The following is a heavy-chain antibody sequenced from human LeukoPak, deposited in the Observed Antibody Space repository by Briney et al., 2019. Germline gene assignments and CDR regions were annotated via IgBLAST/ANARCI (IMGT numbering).Heavy chain of an antibody. CDR2: INSNSCDT. CDR1: GYTFTDYY. Sequence: ASVKVSCKASGYTFTDYYIHWVRQAPGQGLEWMGRINSNSCDTNYAQKFQGRVTMTRDTSINTAYMELSKLRSDDTAVYYCARLIRRIAVVDLDYWGQGTLITVSS. D-gene: IGHD2-15*01. V-gene: IGHV1-2*06. CDR3: ARLIRRIAVVDLDY. J-gene: IGHJ4*02.